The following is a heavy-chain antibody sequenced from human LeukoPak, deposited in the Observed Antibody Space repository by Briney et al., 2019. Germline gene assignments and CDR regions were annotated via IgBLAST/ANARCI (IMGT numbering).Heavy chain of an antibody. D-gene: IGHD4-17*01. J-gene: IGHJ4*02. V-gene: IGHV1-18*01. CDR1: GYTFTSYP. CDR3: ARGYDYGDYVGDFDY. CDR2: ITHYNGYT. Sequence: DSVKVSCKASGYTFTSYPISWVRQAPGQGLEWMGWITHYNGYTKYAQKLQDRVTMTTDTPTTTAYMDLRGLRSDDTAVYYCARGYDYGDYVGDFDYWGQGTLVTVSS.